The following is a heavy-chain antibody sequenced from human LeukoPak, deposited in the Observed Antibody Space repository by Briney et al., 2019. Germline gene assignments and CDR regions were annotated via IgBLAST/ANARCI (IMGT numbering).Heavy chain of an antibody. CDR1: GFTFSSFA. V-gene: IGHV3-30*02. CDR2: LWYDGSNK. Sequence: PGGSLRLPCAASGFTFSSFAMHWVRQAPGKGLEWVAVLWYDGSNKLYGDSVRGRFTISRDNTKNTLYLQMNSLRAEDTAVYYCVKDRTGSWSFDYWGQGTLVTVSS. CDR3: VKDRTGSWSFDY. D-gene: IGHD6-13*01. J-gene: IGHJ4*02.